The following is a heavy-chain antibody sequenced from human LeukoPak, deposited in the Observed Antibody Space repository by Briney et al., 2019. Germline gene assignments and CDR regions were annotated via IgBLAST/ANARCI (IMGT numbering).Heavy chain of an antibody. D-gene: IGHD3-22*01. CDR3: AREKDDSPDY. CDR1: GLTFSSYA. V-gene: IGHV3-23*01. J-gene: IGHJ4*02. CDR2: ISGSGTNT. Sequence: PGGSLRLSCAASGLTFSSYAMSWVRQAPGKGLEWVSAISGSGTNTYYADSVKVRLTISRDNSKNTLYLQMNSLRAEDTAVYYCAREKDDSPDYWGLGTLVTVSS.